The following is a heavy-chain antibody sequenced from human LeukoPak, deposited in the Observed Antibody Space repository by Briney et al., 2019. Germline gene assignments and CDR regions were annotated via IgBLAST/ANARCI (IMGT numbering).Heavy chain of an antibody. D-gene: IGHD2-15*01. CDR1: GYAFTNYY. V-gene: IGHV1-46*01. CDR3: EREYHGGLFDY. Sequence: ASVKVSCKASGYAFTNYYIHLVRQAPAQGLEWMGMINPGGGGTAYAQKFQGRVAMTRDTSTSTVYMELRSLRSDDTALYYCEREYHGGLFDYWGQGTLVTVSS. J-gene: IGHJ4*02. CDR2: INPGGGGT.